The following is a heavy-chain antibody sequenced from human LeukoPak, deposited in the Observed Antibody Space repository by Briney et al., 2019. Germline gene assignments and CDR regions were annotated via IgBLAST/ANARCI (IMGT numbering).Heavy chain of an antibody. V-gene: IGHV3-23*01. CDR2: ISGSGGST. D-gene: IGHD6-13*01. CDR1: GFTFSSYA. CDR3: AKDQGSSSWSDY. Sequence: PGRSLRLSCAASGFTFSSYAMSWVRQAPGKGLEWVSAISGSGGSTYYADSVKGRFTISRDNSKNTLYLQMNSLRAEDTAVYYCAKDQGSSSWSDYWGQGTLVTVSS. J-gene: IGHJ4*02.